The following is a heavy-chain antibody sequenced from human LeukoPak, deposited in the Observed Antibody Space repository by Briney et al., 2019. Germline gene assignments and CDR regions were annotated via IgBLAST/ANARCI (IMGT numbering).Heavy chain of an antibody. V-gene: IGHV4-34*01. J-gene: IGHJ4*02. CDR2: INHSGST. CDR3: ARPGYSYDSSDFDQ. CDR1: GGPYCGYY. D-gene: IGHD5-18*01. Sequence: SETLSLICAVYGGPYCGYYGRWLPQPPEGALEWIGDINHSGSTNHHPSLKSRVTISVDTSKNQFSLKLSSVTAGDTAVYYCARPGYSYDSSDFDQGGQETVDTVS.